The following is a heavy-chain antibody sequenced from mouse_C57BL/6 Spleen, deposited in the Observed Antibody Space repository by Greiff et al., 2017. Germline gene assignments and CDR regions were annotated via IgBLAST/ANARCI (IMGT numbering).Heavy chain of an antibody. Sequence: QVQLQQSGAELVKPGASVKISCKASGYAFSSYRMNWVKQRPGKGLEWIGQIYPGDGDTNYNGKFKGKATLTADKSSSTAYMQLSSLTSADSAVYYGATQLRLFYAMDYWGQGTSVTVSS. CDR3: ATQLRLFYAMDY. CDR1: GYAFSSYR. V-gene: IGHV1-80*01. J-gene: IGHJ4*01. CDR2: IYPGDGDT. D-gene: IGHD3-2*02.